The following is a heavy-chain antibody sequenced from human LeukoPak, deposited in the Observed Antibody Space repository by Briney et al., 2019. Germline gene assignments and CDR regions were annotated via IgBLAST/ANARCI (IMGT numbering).Heavy chain of an antibody. CDR3: ARDLDGDGVYYFDY. V-gene: IGHV4-61*02. CDR2: IHASGST. D-gene: IGHD3-10*01. CDR1: GGAMSSGGYY. Sequence: SQTLSLTCTVSGGAMSSGGYYWSWIRQPAGKGLGWIGRIHASGSTYYNPSLKSRVTISVDTSKNQFSLKLSSVTAADTAVYYCARDLDGDGVYYFDYWGQGSLVTVSS. J-gene: IGHJ4*02.